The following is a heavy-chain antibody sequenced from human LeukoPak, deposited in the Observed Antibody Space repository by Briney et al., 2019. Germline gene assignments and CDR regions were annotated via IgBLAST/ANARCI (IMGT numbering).Heavy chain of an antibody. CDR1: GYTFTSYD. D-gene: IGHD2-15*01. CDR2: INPNSGDT. J-gene: IGHJ5*02. V-gene: IGHV1-2*02. Sequence: GASVKVSCKASGYTFTSYDINWVRQATGQGLEWMGWINPNSGDTNYAQKFQGRVTMTRDTSISTVYMELRRLRYDDTAAYYCARGPLEYCSGGTCYSGRNWFDPWGQGTLVTVSS. CDR3: ARGPLEYCSGGTCYSGRNWFDP.